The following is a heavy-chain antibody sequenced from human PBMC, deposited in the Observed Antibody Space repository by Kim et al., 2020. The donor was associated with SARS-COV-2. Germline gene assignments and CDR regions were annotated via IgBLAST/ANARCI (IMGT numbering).Heavy chain of an antibody. CDR3: VSEDCSDSTCYY. CDR2: ISTSSYR. Sequence: GGSLRLSCAASGFAFSSFNMNWVRQAPGKGLEWVSSISTSSYRFYADSVKGRFTISRDNAQNLLYLQMNSLRAEDTAIYYCVSEDCSDSTCYYWGQGALVTVSS. J-gene: IGHJ4*02. CDR1: GFAFSSFN. D-gene: IGHD2-15*01. V-gene: IGHV3-21*01.